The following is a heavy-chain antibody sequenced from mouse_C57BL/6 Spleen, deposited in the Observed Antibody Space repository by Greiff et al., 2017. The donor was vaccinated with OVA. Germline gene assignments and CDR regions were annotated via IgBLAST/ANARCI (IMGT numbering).Heavy chain of an antibody. CDR1: GYTFTSYW. CDR3: ARDSSGY. Sequence: VQLQQPGAELVKPGASVKLSCKASGYTFTSYWMQWVKQRPGQGLEWIGEIDPSDSYTNYNQKFKGKATLTVDTSSSTAYMQLSSLTSEGSAVYYCARDSSGYWGQGTTLTVSS. J-gene: IGHJ2*01. D-gene: IGHD3-2*02. V-gene: IGHV1-50*01. CDR2: IDPSDSYT.